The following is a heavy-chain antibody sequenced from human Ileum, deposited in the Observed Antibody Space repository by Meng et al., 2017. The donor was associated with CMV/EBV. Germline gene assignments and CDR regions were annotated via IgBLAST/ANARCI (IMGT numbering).Heavy chain of an antibody. V-gene: IGHV3-48*04. D-gene: IGHD3-10*01. CDR2: ISSSSSTI. Sequence: GGSLRLSCTASGFTFGDYALTWVRQAPGKGLEWVSYISSSSSTIYYADSVKGRFTISRDNAKNSLYLQMNSLRAEDTAVYYCARDGVRGVIIRTGRSYGMDVWGQGTTVTVSS. CDR1: GFTFGDYA. CDR3: ARDGVRGVIIRTGRSYGMDV. J-gene: IGHJ6*02.